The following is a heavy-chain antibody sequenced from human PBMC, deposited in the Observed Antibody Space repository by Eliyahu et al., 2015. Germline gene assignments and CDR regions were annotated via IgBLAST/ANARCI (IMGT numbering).Heavy chain of an antibody. D-gene: IGHD6-6*01. Sequence: DVQLVESGGGLVKPGGSLXLSCETSGFTFXAXXMNXXRPPPGKGPEXXSAITGSGAHIYYXASLKGRFTISRDNPKSTLYLDMNSLTVHDTAVYYCAKANRGVYDLWDWGPGTLVIVSS. CDR2: ITGSGAHI. CDR3: AKANRGVYDLWD. CDR1: GFTFXAXX. V-gene: IGHV3-21*06. J-gene: IGHJ4*02.